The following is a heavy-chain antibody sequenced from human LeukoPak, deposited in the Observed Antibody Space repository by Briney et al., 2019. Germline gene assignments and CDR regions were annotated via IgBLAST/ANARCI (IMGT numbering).Heavy chain of an antibody. V-gene: IGHV1-2*02. CDR2: INPNTGGT. CDR3: ARTYYYASGRHYYFDY. D-gene: IGHD3-10*01. Sequence: AASVKVSCKASGYTFTVYYMHWVRQAPGQGLEWMGWINPNTGGTDYAQKFQGRVTMTMDTSISTAYMELSRLTSDDTAVYYCARTYYYASGRHYYFDYWGQGTLVTVSS. J-gene: IGHJ4*02. CDR1: GYTFTVYY.